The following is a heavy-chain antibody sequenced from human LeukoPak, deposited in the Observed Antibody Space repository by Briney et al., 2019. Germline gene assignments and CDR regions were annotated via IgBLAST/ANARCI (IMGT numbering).Heavy chain of an antibody. V-gene: IGHV3-74*01. Sequence: GGSLRLSCAASGFTFSSYWMHWVRQAPGKGLVWVSRINTDGSSTSYADSVKGRFTISRDNAKNELYLQMNSLRAEDTAVYYCARGRFNYDSSGYSSFYHWGQGTLVTVSS. CDR1: GFTFSSYW. CDR2: INTDGSST. J-gene: IGHJ4*02. D-gene: IGHD3-22*01. CDR3: ARGRFNYDSSGYSSFYH.